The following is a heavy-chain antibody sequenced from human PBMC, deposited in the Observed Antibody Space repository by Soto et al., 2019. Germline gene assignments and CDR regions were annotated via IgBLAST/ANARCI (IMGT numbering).Heavy chain of an antibody. CDR3: AKDPGYSGSYYGFDY. CDR2: ISGSGGST. D-gene: IGHD1-26*01. J-gene: IGHJ4*02. V-gene: IGHV3-23*01. CDR1: GFTFSSYA. Sequence: EVQLLESGGGLVQPGGSLRLSCAASGFTFSSYAMSWVRQAPGKGLEWVSAISGSGGSTYYADSVKGRFTISRDNSKNTLYLQMNSLRAEDTAVYYCAKDPGYSGSYYGFDYWAREPWSPSPQ.